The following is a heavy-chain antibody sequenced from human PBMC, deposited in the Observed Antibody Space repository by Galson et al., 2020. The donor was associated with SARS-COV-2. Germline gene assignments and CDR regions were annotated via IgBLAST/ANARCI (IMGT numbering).Heavy chain of an antibody. CDR3: ARRGLIGVTCDY. Sequence: ASVKVSCKASGYTFTGYYMHWVRQAPGQGLQWMGWINPNSGGTNYAQKFQGRVTMTRDTSISTAYMELSRLRSDDTAVYYCARRGLIGVTCDYWGQGTLVTVSS. CDR2: INPNSGGT. D-gene: IGHD3-3*01. CDR1: GYTFTGYY. V-gene: IGHV1-2*02. J-gene: IGHJ4*02.